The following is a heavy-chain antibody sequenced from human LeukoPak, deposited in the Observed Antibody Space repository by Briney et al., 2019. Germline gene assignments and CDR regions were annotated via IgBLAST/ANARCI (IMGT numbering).Heavy chain of an antibody. CDR2: IRYDGSNK. V-gene: IGHV3-30*02. CDR1: GFTFSSYG. Sequence: GGSLRLSCAASGFTFSSYGMHWVRQAPGKGLEWVAFIRYDGSNKYYADSVKGRFTISRDNSKNTLYLQMNSLRAEDTAVYYSAKDLPYYYDSSGYYPGGYWGQGTLVTVSS. D-gene: IGHD3-22*01. J-gene: IGHJ4*02. CDR3: AKDLPYYYDSSGYYPGGY.